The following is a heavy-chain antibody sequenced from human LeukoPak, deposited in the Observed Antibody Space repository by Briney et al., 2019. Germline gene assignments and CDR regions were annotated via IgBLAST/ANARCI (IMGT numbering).Heavy chain of an antibody. D-gene: IGHD2-21*02. J-gene: IGHJ5*02. CDR2: ISYDGSNK. CDR1: GFTFSSYA. Sequence: GGSLRLSCAASGFTFSSYAMHWVRQAPGKGLEWVAGISYDGSNKYYADSVKGRFTISRDNSKNTLYLQMNSLRAEDTAVYYCSRTYCGGDCYYNWFDPWGQGTLVTVSS. CDR3: SRTYCGGDCYYNWFDP. V-gene: IGHV3-30-3*01.